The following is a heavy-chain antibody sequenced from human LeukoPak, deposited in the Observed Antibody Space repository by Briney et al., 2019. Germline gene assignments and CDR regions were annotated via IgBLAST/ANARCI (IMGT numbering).Heavy chain of an antibody. CDR1: GGSISSSSYY. J-gene: IGHJ6*03. V-gene: IGHV4-39*02. CDR3: ARDFGYSYGYGYYYYYYMDV. Sequence: TSETLSLTCTVSGGSISSSSYYWGWIRQPPGKGLEWIGSIYYSGSTYYNPSLKSRVTISVDTSKNQFSLKLSSVTAADTAVYYCARDFGYSYGYGYYYYYYMDVWGKGTTVTISS. CDR2: IYYSGST. D-gene: IGHD5-18*01.